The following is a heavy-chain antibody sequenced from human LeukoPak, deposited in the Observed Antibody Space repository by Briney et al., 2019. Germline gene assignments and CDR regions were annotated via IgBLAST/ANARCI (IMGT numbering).Heavy chain of an antibody. V-gene: IGHV3-20*04. CDR2: INWNGGST. CDR3: ASASTNFRSPFFDY. CDR1: GFSFCDYG. J-gene: IGHJ4*02. Sequence: GGSLSLSCAVSGFSFCDYGGSWVRQAPGKGLEWVSGINWNGGSTAYVDSVRGRFTISRDNATNSLYLQLNSLRAEDTALYYCASASTNFRSPFFDYSGPGNLVTVSS. D-gene: IGHD3-3*01.